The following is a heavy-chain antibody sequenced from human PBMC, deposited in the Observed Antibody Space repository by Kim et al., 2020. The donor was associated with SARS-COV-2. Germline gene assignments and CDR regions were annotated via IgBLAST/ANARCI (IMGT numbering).Heavy chain of an antibody. V-gene: IGHV1-69*13. CDR2: IIPIFGTA. Sequence: SVKVSCKASGGTFSSYAISWVRQAPGQGLEWMGGIIPIFGTANYAQKFQGRVTITADESTSTAYMELSSLRSEDTAVYYCARARRMRYSSGWTPTLDYYYGMDVWGQGTTVTVSS. CDR1: GGTFSSYA. J-gene: IGHJ6*02. D-gene: IGHD6-19*01. CDR3: ARARRMRYSSGWTPTLDYYYGMDV.